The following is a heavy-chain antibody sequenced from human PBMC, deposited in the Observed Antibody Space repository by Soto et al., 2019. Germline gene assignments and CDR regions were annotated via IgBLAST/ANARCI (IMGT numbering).Heavy chain of an antibody. Sequence: DTLSHICTVPGDSICKYYCIGIRQPVGKGLEWIGSIYTSGSTNYNPSLKSRVTMSVDTSKNQFSLKLSSVTAADTDVYYCARDRKGGVPAPPDWFDPWGQGTLVTVSS. J-gene: IGHJ5*02. V-gene: IGHV4-4*07. CDR1: GDSICKYY. D-gene: IGHD2-2*01. CDR3: ARDRKGGVPAPPDWFDP. CDR2: IYTSGST.